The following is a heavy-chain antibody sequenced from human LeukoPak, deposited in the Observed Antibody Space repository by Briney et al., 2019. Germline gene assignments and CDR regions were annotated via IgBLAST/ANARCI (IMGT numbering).Heavy chain of an antibody. CDR3: AREAGWSGVRAYYFDY. CDR1: GFTFSSYA. J-gene: IGHJ4*02. D-gene: IGHD3-3*01. V-gene: IGHV3-30-3*01. CDR2: ISYDGSNE. Sequence: QAGGSLRLSCVTSGFTFSSYAIHWVRQAPGKGLEWAAIISYDGSNEYYADSVKGRFTISRDNSKNTLYLHMNSLRVEDTAVYCCAREAGWSGVRAYYFDYWGQGTLVTVSS.